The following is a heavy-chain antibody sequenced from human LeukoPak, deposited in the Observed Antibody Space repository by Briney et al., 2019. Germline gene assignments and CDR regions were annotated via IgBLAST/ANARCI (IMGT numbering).Heavy chain of an antibody. V-gene: IGHV4-38-2*02. CDR3: ARDPLGGRGSSFDY. D-gene: IGHD3-16*01. CDR2: MYHSGST. J-gene: IGHJ4*02. Sequence: SETLSLTCAVSGYSLSRVYYWGWIRQPPGKGLEWIGSMYHSGSTYYNPSLKSRVTISVDTSKNQFSLKLSSVTAADTAVYYCARDPLGGRGSSFDYWGQGTLVTVSS. CDR1: GYSLSRVYY.